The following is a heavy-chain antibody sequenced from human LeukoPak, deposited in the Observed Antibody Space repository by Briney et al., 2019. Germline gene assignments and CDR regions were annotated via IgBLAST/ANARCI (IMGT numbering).Heavy chain of an antibody. D-gene: IGHD3-10*01. CDR3: ARPIHSYGIDAFDI. CDR1: VGSISTYY. CDR2: IFYSGST. Sequence: KPSETLSLTCTVSVGSISTYYWSWIRQPPGKGLEWIGYIFYSGSTNYNPSLKSRVTISVDTSKNQFSLKVSSVTAADTAVYYCARPIHSYGIDAFDIWGQGTMVTVSS. V-gene: IGHV4-59*08. J-gene: IGHJ3*02.